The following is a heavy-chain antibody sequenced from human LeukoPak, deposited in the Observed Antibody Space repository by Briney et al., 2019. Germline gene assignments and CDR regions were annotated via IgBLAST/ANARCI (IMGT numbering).Heavy chain of an antibody. D-gene: IGHD6-19*01. CDR2: ISGSGGST. Sequence: GGSLRLSCAASGFTFSSYAMSWVRQAPGKGLEWVSAISGSGGSTYYADSVKGRFTISRDNSKNTLYLQMNSLRAEDTAVYYCATGYSSGWYNYWGQGTLVTVSS. J-gene: IGHJ4*02. CDR3: ATGYSSGWYNY. V-gene: IGHV3-23*01. CDR1: GFTFSSYA.